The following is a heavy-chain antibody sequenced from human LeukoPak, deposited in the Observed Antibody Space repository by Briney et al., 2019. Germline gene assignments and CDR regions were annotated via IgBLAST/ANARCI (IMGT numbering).Heavy chain of an antibody. CDR3: VRQSNGITMIVVVKKKYYFDY. CDR2: VYYSGST. CDR1: GGSDRSDSYY. V-gene: IGHV4-61*01. Sequence: RSSETLSLTCTVSGGSDRSDSYYWSWIRQPPGKGLEWIGYVYYSGSTNYNPSLKSRVTISVDTSKNQFSLKLRSVTAADTAVYYCVRQSNGITMIVVVKKKYYFDYWGQGTPVTVSS. J-gene: IGHJ4*02. D-gene: IGHD3-22*01.